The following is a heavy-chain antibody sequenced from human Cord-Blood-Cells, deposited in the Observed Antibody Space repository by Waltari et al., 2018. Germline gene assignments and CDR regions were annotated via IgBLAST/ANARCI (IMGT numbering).Heavy chain of an antibody. D-gene: IGHD2-2*01. CDR1: GYTFTSSA. J-gene: IGHJ5*02. CDR2: MNPNSGNT. Sequence: QVQLVQSGAEVKKPGASVKVSCKASGYTFTSSALNWVRQATGPGLEWMGWMNPNSGNTGYAQKFQGRVTMTRNTSISTAYMELSSLRSEDTAVYYCARVGTYCSSTSCYYWFDPWGQGTLVTVSS. CDR3: ARVGTYCSSTSCYYWFDP. V-gene: IGHV1-8*01.